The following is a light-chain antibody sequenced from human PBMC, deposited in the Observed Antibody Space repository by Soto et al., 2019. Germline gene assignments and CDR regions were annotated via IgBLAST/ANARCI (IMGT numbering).Light chain of an antibody. Sequence: DIQVTQSPPTLSASVGDRVTITCRASQTISTWMAWYQQKPGKAPKLLVYDASTLQSGVASRFSGSGSGTEFTLIISGLQPEDFATYYCQQSYSTPLWTFGQGTKVDIK. CDR2: DAS. CDR1: QTISTW. V-gene: IGKV1-5*01. CDR3: QQSYSTPLWT. J-gene: IGKJ1*01.